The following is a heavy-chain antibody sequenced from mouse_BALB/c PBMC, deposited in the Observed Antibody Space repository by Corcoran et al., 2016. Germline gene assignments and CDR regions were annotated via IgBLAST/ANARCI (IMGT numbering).Heavy chain of an antibody. CDR1: GYTFTNYG. D-gene: IGHD4-1*01. Sequence: QIQLVQSGPELKKPGETVKISCKASGYTFTNYGMNWVKQAPGKGLKWMGWINTYTGEPTYADDFKGRFAFSLETSASTASLQINNLKNEDMATYFCARSHPLTGTFDYWGQGTTLTVSS. CDR2: INTYTGEP. CDR3: ARSHPLTGTFDY. V-gene: IGHV9-1*02. J-gene: IGHJ2*01.